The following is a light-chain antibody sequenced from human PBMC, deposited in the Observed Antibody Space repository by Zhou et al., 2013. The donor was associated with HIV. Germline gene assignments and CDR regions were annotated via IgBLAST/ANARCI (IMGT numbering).Light chain of an antibody. J-gene: IGKJ4*01. Sequence: EIVLTQSPATLSVSPGESATLSCTASQNVNNNYLAWYQQKFGQVPRLLIYGASKRATDIPDRFSGSGSGTDFTLTISSLEPEDLAVYYCQQRNNWPLTFGGGTKVEIK. CDR2: GAS. CDR3: QQRNNWPLT. V-gene: IGKV3-11*01. CDR1: QNVNNNY.